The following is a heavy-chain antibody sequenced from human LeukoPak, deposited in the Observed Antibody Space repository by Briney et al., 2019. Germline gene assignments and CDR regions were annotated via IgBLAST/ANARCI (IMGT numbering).Heavy chain of an antibody. CDR1: GFTFSSYW. V-gene: IGHV3-74*01. Sequence: PGGSLRLSCAASGFTFSSYWMHWVRQAPGKGLMWVSRINSDGSITNYADSVKGRFTISRDTAKNTLYLQMNSLRAEDTALYYCARVRATFSPHFDNWGQGTLVTVSS. J-gene: IGHJ4*02. CDR2: INSDGSIT. CDR3: ARVRATFSPHFDN. D-gene: IGHD5-12*01.